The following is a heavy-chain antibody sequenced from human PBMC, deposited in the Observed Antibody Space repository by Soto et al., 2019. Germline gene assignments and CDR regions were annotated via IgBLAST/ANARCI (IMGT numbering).Heavy chain of an antibody. CDR1: GYTFTSYD. J-gene: IGHJ6*02. Sequence: QVQLVQSGAEVKKPGAPVKVSCKASGYTFTSYDINWVRQATGQGLEWLGWMNPNSGNTGYAQKFQGRVTMTRNTSISTAYMELSSLRSEDTAVYYCARGRGDFWSGYYTGYYYGMDVWGQGTTVTVSS. V-gene: IGHV1-8*01. CDR3: ARGRGDFWSGYYTGYYYGMDV. CDR2: MNPNSGNT. D-gene: IGHD3-3*01.